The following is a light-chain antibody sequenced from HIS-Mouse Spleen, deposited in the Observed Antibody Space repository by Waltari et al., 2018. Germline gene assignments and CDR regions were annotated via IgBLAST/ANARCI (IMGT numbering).Light chain of an antibody. CDR1: NLGRKS. Sequence: SYALPQPPSVSVASGQTARITCGGNNLGRKSVHWYQQKPGQAPVLVVYDDSDRPSGIPERFSGSNSGNTATLTISRVEAGDEADYYCQVWDSSSDHVVFGGGTKLTVL. V-gene: IGLV3-21*02. J-gene: IGLJ2*01. CDR2: DDS. CDR3: QVWDSSSDHVV.